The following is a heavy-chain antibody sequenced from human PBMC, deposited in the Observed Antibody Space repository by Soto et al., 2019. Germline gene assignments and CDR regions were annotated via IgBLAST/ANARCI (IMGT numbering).Heavy chain of an antibody. Sequence: GASVKVSCKASGYTFTSYGISWVRQAPGQGLEWMGWISAYNGNTNYAQKLQGRVTMTTDTSTSTAYMELRSLRSDDTAVYYCARALLYCVGACPPDDDGFFDLWGRGTLVTVS. CDR1: GYTFTSYG. J-gene: IGHJ2*01. D-gene: IGHD2-21*02. CDR2: ISAYNGNT. V-gene: IGHV1-18*01. CDR3: ARALLYCVGACPPDDDGFFDL.